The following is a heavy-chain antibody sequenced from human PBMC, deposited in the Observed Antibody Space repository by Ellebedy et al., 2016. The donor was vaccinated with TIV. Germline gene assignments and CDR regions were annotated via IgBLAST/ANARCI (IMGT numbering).Heavy chain of an antibody. D-gene: IGHD3-10*01. CDR3: ARGSGRLLWFGELSHRDYYYYYGMDV. CDR1: GYTFTSYD. CDR2: MNPNSGNT. Sequence: AASVKVSCKASGYTFTSYDINWVRQATGQGLEWLGWMNPNSGNTGYAQKFQGRVTITRNTSISTAYMELSSLRSEDTAVYYCARGSGRLLWFGELSHRDYYYYYGMDVWGQGTTVTVSS. V-gene: IGHV1-8*03. J-gene: IGHJ6*02.